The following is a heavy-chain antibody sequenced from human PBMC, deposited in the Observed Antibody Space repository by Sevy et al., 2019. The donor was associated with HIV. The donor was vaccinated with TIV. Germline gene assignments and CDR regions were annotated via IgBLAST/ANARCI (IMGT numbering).Heavy chain of an antibody. J-gene: IGHJ4*02. V-gene: IGHV3-48*02. CDR1: GFNFRNYS. Sequence: ASVKVSCAASGFNFRNYSMTWVRQAPGKGLDWVSYISSGSGTIHYADSVKDRFTISRDNAKNSLFLQMNSLRDEDTAIYYCARPYCSGDDCYSELDYWGQGILVTVSS. CDR2: ISSGSGTI. D-gene: IGHD2-15*01. CDR3: ARPYCSGDDCYSELDY.